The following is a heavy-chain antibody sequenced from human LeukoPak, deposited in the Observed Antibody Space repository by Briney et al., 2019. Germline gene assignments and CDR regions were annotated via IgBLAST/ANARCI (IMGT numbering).Heavy chain of an antibody. CDR1: GFKFGSYT. CDR3: ARGSGFMEWRVTEDAFDI. V-gene: IGHV3-21*01. J-gene: IGHJ3*02. Sequence: GGSLRLSCAGSGFKFGSYTMNWVRQAPGKGLEWVSFITSGSSHIYYADSVKGRFTVSRDNAQNSLFLHMTNLRAEDTAVYYCARGSGFMEWRVTEDAFDIWGQGTKVIVSS. D-gene: IGHD3-3*01. CDR2: ITSGSSHI.